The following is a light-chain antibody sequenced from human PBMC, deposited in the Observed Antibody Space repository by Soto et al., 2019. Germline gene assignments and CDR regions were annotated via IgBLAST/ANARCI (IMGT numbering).Light chain of an antibody. CDR3: QSFETSLSVV. Sequence: QPVLTQPPSVSGAPGQRVTISCTGSSSNIGAGYDVHWYQQLPGTAPKLLIYGNTNRPSGVPDRFSGSKSGTSASLAITGLQTEDEADYYCQSFETSLSVVFGGGTQLTVL. CDR1: SSNIGAGYD. J-gene: IGLJ2*01. CDR2: GNT. V-gene: IGLV1-40*01.